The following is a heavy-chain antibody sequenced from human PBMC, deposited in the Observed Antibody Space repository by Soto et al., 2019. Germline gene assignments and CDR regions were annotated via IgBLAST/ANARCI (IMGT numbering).Heavy chain of an antibody. Sequence: EVQLVESGGGLVQPGGSLKLSCAASGFTFSGAAMHWVRQASGKGLEWVGRIRSKPNNYATEYAESVKGRFTISRDDSKNTAYLQMNSLKNEDTAVYYCARSAMTLGGHFDLWGRGTLVTVSS. V-gene: IGHV3-73*01. D-gene: IGHD2-21*02. CDR2: IRSKPNNYAT. J-gene: IGHJ2*01. CDR3: ARSAMTLGGHFDL. CDR1: GFTFSGAA.